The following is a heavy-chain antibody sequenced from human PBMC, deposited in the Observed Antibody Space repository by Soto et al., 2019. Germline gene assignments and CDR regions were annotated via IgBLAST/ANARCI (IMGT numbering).Heavy chain of an antibody. J-gene: IGHJ6*02. CDR3: ARELPIFGVVIFYGMDV. Sequence: SQTLSLTCAISGDSVSSNSAAWNCIIHSPSRCLEWLGRTYYRSKWYNDYAVSVKSRITINPDTSKNQFSLQLNSVTPEDTAVYYCARELPIFGVVIFYGMDVWGQGTTVT. V-gene: IGHV6-1*01. D-gene: IGHD3-3*01. CDR1: GDSVSSNSAA. CDR2: TYYRSKWYN.